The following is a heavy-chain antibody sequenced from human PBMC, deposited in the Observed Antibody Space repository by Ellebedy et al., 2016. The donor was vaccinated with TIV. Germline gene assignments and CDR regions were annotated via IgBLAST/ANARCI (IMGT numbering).Heavy chain of an antibody. CDR3: AKDQPYSSGWSSSGYFDY. CDR1: GFTFSSYG. Sequence: GESLKISCAASGFTFSSYGMHWVRQAPGKGLEWVAVISYDGSNKYYADSVKGRFTISRDNSKNTLYLQMNSLRAEDTAVYYCAKDQPYSSGWSSSGYFDYWGQGTLVTVSS. J-gene: IGHJ4*02. V-gene: IGHV3-30*18. CDR2: ISYDGSNK. D-gene: IGHD6-19*01.